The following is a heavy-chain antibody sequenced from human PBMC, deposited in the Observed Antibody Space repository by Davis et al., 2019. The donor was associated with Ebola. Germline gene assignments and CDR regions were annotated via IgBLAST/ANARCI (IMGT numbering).Heavy chain of an antibody. D-gene: IGHD3-10*01. V-gene: IGHV3-30*18. CDR1: GFTFSSYG. Sequence: GESLKISCAASGFTFSSYGMHWVRQAPGKGLEWVAVISYDGSNKYYADSVKGRFTISRDNSKNTLYLQMNSLRAEDTALYYCAKGDGSGSYYSLLGVWGQGTTVTVSS. J-gene: IGHJ6*02. CDR2: ISYDGSNK. CDR3: AKGDGSGSYYSLLGV.